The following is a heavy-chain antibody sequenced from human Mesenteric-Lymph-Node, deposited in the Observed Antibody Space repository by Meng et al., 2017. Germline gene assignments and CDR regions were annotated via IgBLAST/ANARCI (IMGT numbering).Heavy chain of an antibody. CDR3: AKEVEGGPSPLDC. J-gene: IGHJ4*02. Sequence: ESLKISCAASGFTVRCKYMSWVRQSPGKGLEWVAGISNSGTYYANSVRGRFTISRDNSISTLYLQMNSLRDEDTAIYYCAKEVEGGPSPLDCWGRGTVVTVSS. CDR1: GFTVRCKY. V-gene: IGHV3-53*01. CDR2: ISNSGT. D-gene: IGHD3-16*01.